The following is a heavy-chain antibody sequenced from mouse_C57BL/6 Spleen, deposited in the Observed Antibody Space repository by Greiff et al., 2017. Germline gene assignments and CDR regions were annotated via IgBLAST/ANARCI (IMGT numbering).Heavy chain of an antibody. Sequence: EVQLQQSGPELVKPGASVKISCKASGYTFTDYYMNWVKQSHGKSLEWIGDINPNNGGTSYNQKFKGKATLTVDKSSSTAYMELRSLTSEDSAVYYCARANWRYYYAMDDWGQGTSVTVSS. D-gene: IGHD4-1*01. J-gene: IGHJ4*01. CDR2: INPNNGGT. V-gene: IGHV1-26*01. CDR1: GYTFTDYY. CDR3: ARANWRYYYAMDD.